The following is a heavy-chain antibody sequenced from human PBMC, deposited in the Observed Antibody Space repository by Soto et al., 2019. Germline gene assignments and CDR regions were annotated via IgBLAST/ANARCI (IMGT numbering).Heavy chain of an antibody. V-gene: IGHV1-2*04. J-gene: IGHJ4*02. CDR3: ARGEGRRWEPFXY. CDR1: GYTFTGYD. CDR2: INPNSGGT. Sequence: ASVKVSWKASGYTFTGYDMDWVGQAPGQGLEWMGWINPNSGGTNYAQKFQGWVTMTRDTSISTAYMELSRLRSDDTAVYYCARGEGRRWEPFXYWSQGTLVTVSS. D-gene: IGHD1-1*01.